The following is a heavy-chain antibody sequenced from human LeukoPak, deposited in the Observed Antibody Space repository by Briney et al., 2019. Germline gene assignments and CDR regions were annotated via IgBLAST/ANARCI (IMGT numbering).Heavy chain of an antibody. CDR1: GFTFRSHA. Sequence: GGSLRLSCVGSGFTFRSHAMSWVRQAPEKGLEFVSGIYENGGTTYYVDSVKGRFSISRDNSKNTLYLQMDSLRGEDTAVYYCAKDFRIGYSAHFDYWGQGALVTVSS. D-gene: IGHD2-21*01. V-gene: IGHV3-23*01. J-gene: IGHJ4*02. CDR3: AKDFRIGYSAHFDY. CDR2: IYENGGTT.